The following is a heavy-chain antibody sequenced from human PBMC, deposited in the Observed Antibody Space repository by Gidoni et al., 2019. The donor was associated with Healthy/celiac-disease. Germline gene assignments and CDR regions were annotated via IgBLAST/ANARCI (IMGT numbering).Heavy chain of an antibody. CDR3: ARADDYGGSVL. V-gene: IGHV4-34*01. D-gene: IGHD4-17*01. Sequence: QVQLQQWGAGLLKPSETLSLTCAVYGGSFSGYYWSWIRQPPGKGLAWIGEINHSGSTNYNPSLKSRVTISVDTSKNQFSLKLSSVTAADTAVYYCARADDYGGSVLWGRGTLVTVSS. J-gene: IGHJ2*01. CDR2: INHSGST. CDR1: GGSFSGYY.